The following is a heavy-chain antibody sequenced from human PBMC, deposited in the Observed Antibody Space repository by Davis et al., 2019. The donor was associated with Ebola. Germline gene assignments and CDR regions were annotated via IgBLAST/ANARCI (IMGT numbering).Heavy chain of an antibody. CDR2: INHSGST. D-gene: IGHD1-26*01. Sequence: MPSDTLSLTFAVYGGSFSGYYWSWIRQPPGKGLEWIGEINHSGSTNYNPSLKSRVTISVDTSKNQFSLKLNSVTAADTAVYFCARGRTGSYRPRLDYWGQGTLVTVSS. CDR3: ARGRTGSYRPRLDY. J-gene: IGHJ4*02. CDR1: GGSFSGYY. V-gene: IGHV4-34*01.